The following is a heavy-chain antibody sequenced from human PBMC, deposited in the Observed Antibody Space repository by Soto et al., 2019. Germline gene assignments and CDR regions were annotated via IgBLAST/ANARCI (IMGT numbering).Heavy chain of an antibody. J-gene: IGHJ4*02. V-gene: IGHV3-30*18. Sequence: GGSLRLSCAASGFTFSNYGMHWVRQAPGKGLEWVAVISYDGNNKYYADSMKGRFTISRDNSKNTVYLQMNSLRAEDTAVYYCGKSWGYSSSYCDYWGQGTLVTVSS. D-gene: IGHD6-13*01. CDR1: GFTFSNYG. CDR3: GKSWGYSSSYCDY. CDR2: ISYDGNNK.